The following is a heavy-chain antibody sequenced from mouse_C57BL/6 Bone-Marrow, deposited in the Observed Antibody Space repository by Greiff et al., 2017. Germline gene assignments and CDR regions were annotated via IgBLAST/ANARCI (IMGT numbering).Heavy chain of an antibody. CDR2: ISSGGDYI. J-gene: IGHJ1*03. CDR1: GFTFSSYA. Sequence: EVQGVESGEGLVKPGGSLKLSCAASGFTFSSYAMSWVRQTPEKRLEWVAYISSGGDYIYYADTVKGRFTISRDNTRNTLYLQKSSLMSEDTAMYYCTRYPPFLDVWGTGTTVTVSS. V-gene: IGHV5-9-1*02. CDR3: TRYPPFLDV.